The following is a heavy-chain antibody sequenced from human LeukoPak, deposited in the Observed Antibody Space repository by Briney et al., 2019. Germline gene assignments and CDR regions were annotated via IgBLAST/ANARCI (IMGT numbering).Heavy chain of an antibody. Sequence: GKSLRLSCLASGFTFSDYVVHWVRQAPGKGLEWVAVISFHLTIKYYADSVEGRFAISRDNSKKTVYLQMNSLRPDDTAVYYCVREGYYASGGSPTYYFEYWGRGTVVTVSS. D-gene: IGHD3-10*01. CDR2: ISFHLTIK. CDR3: VREGYYASGGSPTYYFEY. CDR1: GFTFSDYV. J-gene: IGHJ4*02. V-gene: IGHV3-30*09.